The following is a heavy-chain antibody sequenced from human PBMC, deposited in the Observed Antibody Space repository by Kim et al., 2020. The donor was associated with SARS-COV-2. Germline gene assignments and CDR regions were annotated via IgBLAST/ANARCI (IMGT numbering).Heavy chain of an antibody. CDR3: TTGTTY. Sequence: NQQGSVKMYVESVKGRFTISRDNAKNSLYLQMNTLGAEDTALYYCTTGTTYWGQGTLVTVSS. J-gene: IGHJ4*02. V-gene: IGHV3-7*03. CDR2: NQQGSVK. D-gene: IGHD4-17*01.